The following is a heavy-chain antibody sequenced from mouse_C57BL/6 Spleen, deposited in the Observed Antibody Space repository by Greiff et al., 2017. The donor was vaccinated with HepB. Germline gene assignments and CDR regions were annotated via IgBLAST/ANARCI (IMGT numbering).Heavy chain of an antibody. CDR1: GYTFTSYW. CDR3: AKGVLTGTYYFDY. V-gene: IGHV1-69*01. CDR2: IDPSDSYT. Sequence: VQLQQPGAELVMPGASVKLSCKASGYTFTSYWMHWVKQRPGQGLEWIGEIDPSDSYTNYNQKFKGKSTLTVDKSSSTAYMQLSSLTSEDSAVYYCAKGVLTGTYYFDYWGQGTTLTVSS. J-gene: IGHJ2*01. D-gene: IGHD4-1*01.